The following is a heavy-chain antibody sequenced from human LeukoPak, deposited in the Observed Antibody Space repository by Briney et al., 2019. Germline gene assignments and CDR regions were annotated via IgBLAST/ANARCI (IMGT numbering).Heavy chain of an antibody. CDR2: MYHSGNT. CDR1: GYSISSGHS. Sequence: SETLSLTCNVSGYSISSGHSWGWIRQPPGKGLEWIGSMYHSGNTYYNPSLKSRVTISVDTSKNQFSLKVRSVTAADTAVYYCARDGYSSGWLEYWGQGTLVTVSS. V-gene: IGHV4-38-2*02. CDR3: ARDGYSSGWLEY. D-gene: IGHD6-19*01. J-gene: IGHJ4*02.